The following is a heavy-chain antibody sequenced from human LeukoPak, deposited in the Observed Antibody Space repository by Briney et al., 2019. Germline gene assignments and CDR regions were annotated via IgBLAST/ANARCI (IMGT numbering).Heavy chain of an antibody. CDR1: GFTFGDYA. J-gene: IGHJ6*02. CDR2: IRSKAYGGTT. CDR3: TRTVEHGVIGGYYYYYGMDV. V-gene: IGHV3-49*04. Sequence: GGSLRLSCTASGFTFGDYAMSWVRQAPGKGLEWVGFIRSKAYGGTTEYAASVKGRFTISRDDSKGIAYLQMNSLKTEDTAVYYCTRTVEHGVIGGYYYYYGMDVWGQGTTVTVSS. D-gene: IGHD3-10*01.